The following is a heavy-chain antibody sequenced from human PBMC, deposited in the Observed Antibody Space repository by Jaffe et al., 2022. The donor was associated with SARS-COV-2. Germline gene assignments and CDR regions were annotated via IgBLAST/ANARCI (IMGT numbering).Heavy chain of an antibody. D-gene: IGHD3-22*01. CDR3: AKVLSSGYFPDAFDI. Sequence: QVQLVESGGGVVQPGRSLRLSCAASGFTFSSYGMHWVRQAPGKGLEWVAVISYDGSNKYYADSVKGRFTISRDNSKNTLYLQMNSLRAEDTAVYYCAKVLSSGYFPDAFDIWGQGTMVTVSS. CDR2: ISYDGSNK. J-gene: IGHJ3*02. V-gene: IGHV3-30*18. CDR1: GFTFSSYG.